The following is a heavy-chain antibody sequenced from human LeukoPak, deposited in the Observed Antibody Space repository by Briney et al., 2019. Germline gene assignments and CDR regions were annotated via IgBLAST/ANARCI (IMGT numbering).Heavy chain of an antibody. Sequence: SETLSLTCTVSGYSISSGYYWGWIRQPPGKGLEWIGSIYHSGSTYYNPSLKSRVTISVDTSKNQFSLKLSSVTAADTAVYYCARRVGGLITIFGVVTSYYFDYWGQGTLVTVSS. V-gene: IGHV4-38-2*02. J-gene: IGHJ4*02. CDR1: GYSISSGYY. CDR2: IYHSGST. D-gene: IGHD3-3*01. CDR3: ARRVGGLITIFGVVTSYYFDY.